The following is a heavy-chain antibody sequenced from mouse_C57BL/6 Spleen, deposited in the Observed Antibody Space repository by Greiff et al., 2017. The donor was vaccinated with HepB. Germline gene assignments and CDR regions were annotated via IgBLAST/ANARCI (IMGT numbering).Heavy chain of an antibody. CDR2: IYPGDGDT. CDR3: ARSVWGAY. J-gene: IGHJ3*01. CDR1: GYAFSSSW. D-gene: IGHD2-10*02. V-gene: IGHV1-82*01. Sequence: VQLQQSGPELVKPGASVKISCKASGYAFSSSWMNWVKQRPGKGLEWIGRIYPGDGDTNYNGKFKGKATLTADKSSSTAYMQLSSLTSEDSAVYFCARSVWGAYWGQGTLVTVSA.